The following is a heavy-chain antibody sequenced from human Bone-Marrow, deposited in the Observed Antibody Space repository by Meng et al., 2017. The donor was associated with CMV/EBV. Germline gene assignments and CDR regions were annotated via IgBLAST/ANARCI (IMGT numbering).Heavy chain of an antibody. J-gene: IGHJ6*02. CDR1: GFTFNSHS. CDR3: VRDPSATTWGMDV. CDR2: ISMSSDYK. D-gene: IGHD7-27*01. V-gene: IGHV3-21*01. Sequence: GESLKISCAASGFTFNSHSMHWVRQAPGRGLEWVSSISMSSDYKYYADSVKGRFTISRDNAKNSLYLQISSLRAEDTAVYYCVRDPSATTWGMDVWGQGTTVTVSS.